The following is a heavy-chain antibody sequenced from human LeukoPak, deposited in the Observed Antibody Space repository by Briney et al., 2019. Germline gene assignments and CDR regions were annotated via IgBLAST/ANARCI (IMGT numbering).Heavy chain of an antibody. Sequence: PEGSLRLSCSASGFTFSSYGMHWVRQAPRKGLEYVSAISGSGRSAYYADSVKGRFTISRDNSLNTLYLQMNSLKVEDTAIYYCARGSSSSSATAFDIWGQGTMVTVSS. CDR3: ARGSSSSSATAFDI. J-gene: IGHJ3*02. CDR2: ISGSGRSA. CDR1: GFTFSSYG. D-gene: IGHD6-25*01. V-gene: IGHV3-64*04.